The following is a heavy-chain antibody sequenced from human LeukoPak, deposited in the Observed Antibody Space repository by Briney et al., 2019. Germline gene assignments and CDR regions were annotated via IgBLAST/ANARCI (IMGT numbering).Heavy chain of an antibody. CDR2: IIPIFGTA. V-gene: IGHV1-69*05. Sequence: SVKVSCKASGGTFSSCAISWVRQAPGQGLEWMGGIIPIFGTANYAQKFQGRVTITTDESTSTAYMELSSLRSEDTAVYYCARVARRVDWYFDLWGRGTLVTISS. CDR3: ARVARRVDWYFDL. CDR1: GGTFSSCA. J-gene: IGHJ2*01.